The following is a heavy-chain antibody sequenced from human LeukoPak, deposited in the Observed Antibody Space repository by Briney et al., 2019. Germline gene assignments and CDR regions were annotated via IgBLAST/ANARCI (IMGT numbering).Heavy chain of an antibody. CDR2: ISVSGNT. CDR3: AELGITMIGGV. V-gene: IGHV3-23*01. CDR1: GFTLSSYA. D-gene: IGHD3-10*02. J-gene: IGHJ6*04. Sequence: GGSLRLSCAASGFTLSSYAMSWVRQGAGKGLEWVSAISVSGNTYHADSVKGRFTISRDNAKNSLYLQMNSLRAEDTAVYYCAELGITMIGGVWGKGTTVTISS.